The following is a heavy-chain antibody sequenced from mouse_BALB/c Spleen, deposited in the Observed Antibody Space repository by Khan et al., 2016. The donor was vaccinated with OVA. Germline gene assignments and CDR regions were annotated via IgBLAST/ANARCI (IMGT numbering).Heavy chain of an antibody. Sequence: VQLQQSGPGLVAPSQSLSITCTVSGFSLTRHGIHWVRQPPGKGLEWLGIIWAGGSTNYNSALTSRLSITKDSSKSQVFLNMNSLQTDDTAIYYCARNREPDYFDYWGQGTTLTVSS. CDR2: IWAGGST. V-gene: IGHV2-9*02. J-gene: IGHJ2*01. CDR3: ARNREPDYFDY. CDR1: GFSLTRHG.